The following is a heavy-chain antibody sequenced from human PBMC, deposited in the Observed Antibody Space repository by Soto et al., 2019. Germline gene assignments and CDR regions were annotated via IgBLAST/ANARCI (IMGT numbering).Heavy chain of an antibody. CDR3: ATTRRYCGSTSCSFEY. D-gene: IGHD2-2*01. CDR2: ITPLLRTT. Sequence: QVQLVQSGAEGRKPGSSVRVSCKTSGDTFSSYPITWVRQAPGQGLEWIGGITPLLRTTNYAQRFQGRVIVTADASTSTAYMELSSLRSEDTAVYYCATTRRYCGSTSCSFEYWGQGTLVTVSS. V-gene: IGHV1-69*01. CDR1: GDTFSSYP. J-gene: IGHJ4*02.